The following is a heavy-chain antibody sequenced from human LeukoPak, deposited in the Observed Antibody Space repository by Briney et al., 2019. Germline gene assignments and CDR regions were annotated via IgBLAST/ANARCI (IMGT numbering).Heavy chain of an antibody. Sequence: ASVKVSCKASGGTVSRYAISWVRQAPGQGLEWMGWISAYNGNTNYAQKLQGRVTMTTDTSTSTAYMELRSLRSDDTAVYYCASGDYDILTGSFYWGQGTLVTVSS. CDR1: GGTVSRYA. D-gene: IGHD3-9*01. V-gene: IGHV1-18*01. CDR3: ASGDYDILTGSFY. J-gene: IGHJ4*02. CDR2: ISAYNGNT.